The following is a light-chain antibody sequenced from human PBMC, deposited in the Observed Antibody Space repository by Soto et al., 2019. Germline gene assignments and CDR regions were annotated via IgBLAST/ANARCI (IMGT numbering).Light chain of an antibody. J-gene: IGKJ2*01. CDR1: QSVSNNY. CDR2: GAS. CDR3: QQYGVSPLMFT. V-gene: IGKV3-20*01. Sequence: EIVLVQSPGTLSLSPGERATLSCRASQSVSNNYLAWYQQKPGQAPRLLIYGASSRATGVPDRFSGSGTGTDFSLTITRLEHEDFAVYYCQQYGVSPLMFTFGQGTKVGVK.